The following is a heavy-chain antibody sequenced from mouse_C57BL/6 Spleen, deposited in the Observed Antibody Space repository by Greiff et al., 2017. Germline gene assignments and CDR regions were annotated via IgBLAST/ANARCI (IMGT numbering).Heavy chain of an antibody. CDR2: IYPGDGDT. D-gene: IGHD1-1*01. CDR1: GYAFSSSW. V-gene: IGHV1-82*01. CDR3: ARSSYYYGSGYVFDY. J-gene: IGHJ2*01. Sequence: QVQLQQSGPELVKPGASVKISCKASGYAFSSSWMNWVKQRPGKGLEWIGRIYPGDGDTNYNGKFKGKATLTADKTSSTAYMQLSSLTSEDSAVYFCARSSYYYGSGYVFDYWGQGTTLTVSS.